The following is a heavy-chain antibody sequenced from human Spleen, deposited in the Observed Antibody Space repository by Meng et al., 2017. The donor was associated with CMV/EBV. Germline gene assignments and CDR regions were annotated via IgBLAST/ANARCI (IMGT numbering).Heavy chain of an antibody. V-gene: IGHV3-30*18. J-gene: IGHJ4*02. Sequence: SGFTFSSYGRHWVRQAPGKGLEWVAVISYEGSNKYYADSVKGRFTISRDNSKNTLSLQMNSLRAEDTAVYYCAKEKRYGSGWPQGMGYWGQGTLVTVSS. CDR1: GFTFSSYG. CDR3: AKEKRYGSGWPQGMGY. CDR2: ISYEGSNK. D-gene: IGHD6-19*01.